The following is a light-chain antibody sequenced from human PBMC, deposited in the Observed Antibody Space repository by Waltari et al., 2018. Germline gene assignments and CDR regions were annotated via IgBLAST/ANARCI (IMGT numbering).Light chain of an antibody. Sequence: QSVLTQPPSASGTPGQRVTISCYGSSTSSRSNSVCWYQQLPGTAPKLLIYRNNQRPSGVPDRFSGSKSGTSASLAISGLRSEDEADYYCAAWDDSLSGPKVFGGGTKLTVL. CDR2: RNN. CDR1: STSSRSNS. V-gene: IGLV1-47*01. CDR3: AAWDDSLSGPKV. J-gene: IGLJ2*01.